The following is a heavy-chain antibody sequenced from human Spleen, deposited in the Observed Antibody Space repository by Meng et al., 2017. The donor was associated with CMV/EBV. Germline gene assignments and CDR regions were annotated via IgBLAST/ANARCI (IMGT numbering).Heavy chain of an antibody. V-gene: IGHV3-30*02. Sequence: SGFSFNSYVMHWVRQAPGKGLEWVTSIRFDGRNESYAESVKGRFAISRDNSKNTLYLQMNSLRAEDTAVYYCAKDHEYSSSARFDYWGQGTLVTVSS. D-gene: IGHD6-6*01. CDR2: IRFDGRNE. CDR1: GFSFNSYV. CDR3: AKDHEYSSSARFDY. J-gene: IGHJ4*02.